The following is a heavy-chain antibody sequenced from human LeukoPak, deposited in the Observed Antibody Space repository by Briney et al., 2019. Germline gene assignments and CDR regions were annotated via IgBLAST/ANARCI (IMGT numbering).Heavy chain of an antibody. J-gene: IGHJ6*03. CDR2: IYYSGST. V-gene: IGHV4-39*07. CDR3: ARAPNLYCSGGSCYKRPIYYYYMDV. Sequence: SETLSLTCTVSGGSISSSSYYWGWIRQPPGKGLEWIGSIYYSGSTYYNPSLKSRVTISVDTSKNQFSLKLSSVTAADTAVYYCARAPNLYCSGGSCYKRPIYYYYMDVWGKGTTVAVSS. D-gene: IGHD2-15*01. CDR1: GGSISSSSYY.